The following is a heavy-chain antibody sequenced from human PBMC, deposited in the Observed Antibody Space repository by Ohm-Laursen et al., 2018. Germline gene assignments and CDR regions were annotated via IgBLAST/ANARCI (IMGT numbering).Heavy chain of an antibody. V-gene: IGHV3-15*01. CDR1: GFTFSNAW. D-gene: IGHD3-16*01. CDR3: TTDSYVWEGMDV. Sequence: SLRLSCAASGFTFSNAWMSWVRQAPGKGLERVGRIKSKTDGGTTDYAAPVKGRFPISRDDSKNTLYLQMNSLKTKDTAVYYCTTDSYVWEGMDVWGQGTTVTVSS. CDR2: IKSKTDGGTT. J-gene: IGHJ6*02.